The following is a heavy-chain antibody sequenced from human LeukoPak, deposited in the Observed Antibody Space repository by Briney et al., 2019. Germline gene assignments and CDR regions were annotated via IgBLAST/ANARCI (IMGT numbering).Heavy chain of an antibody. Sequence: PGGSLRLSCAASGFTFSSYEMNWVRQAPGKGLEWVSYISSSGSTIYYADSVKGRFTISRDNAKNSLYLQMNSLRAEDAAVYYCARERVEQQLVLRYSYYYMDVWGKGTTVTVSS. CDR1: GFTFSSYE. V-gene: IGHV3-48*03. J-gene: IGHJ6*03. CDR3: ARERVEQQLVLRYSYYYMDV. CDR2: ISSSGSTI. D-gene: IGHD6-13*01.